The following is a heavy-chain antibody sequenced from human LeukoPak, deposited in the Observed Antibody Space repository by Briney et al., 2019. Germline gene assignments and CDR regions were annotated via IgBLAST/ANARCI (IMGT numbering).Heavy chain of an antibody. V-gene: IGHV1-2*02. CDR3: ARSPPTYSSSWHDFNWYDP. Sequence: ASVKVSCKASGYTFTGYYMHWVRQAPGQGLEWMGWINPNSGGTNYVQKFQGRVTMTRDTSISTAYMELSRLRSDDTAVYYCARSPPTYSSSWHDFNWYDPWGQGTLVTVSS. CDR2: INPNSGGT. J-gene: IGHJ5*02. D-gene: IGHD6-13*01. CDR1: GYTFTGYY.